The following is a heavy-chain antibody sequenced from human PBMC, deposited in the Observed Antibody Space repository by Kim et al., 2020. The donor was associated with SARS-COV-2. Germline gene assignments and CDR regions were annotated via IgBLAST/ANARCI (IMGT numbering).Heavy chain of an antibody. J-gene: IGHJ5*02. CDR3: AREGSGSYNWLDP. V-gene: IGHV1-3*01. D-gene: IGHD3-10*01. Sequence: YSQTYQGRVTITRDTSATTAYMELSSLTSEDTAVYYCAREGSGSYNWLDPWGQGTLVTVSS.